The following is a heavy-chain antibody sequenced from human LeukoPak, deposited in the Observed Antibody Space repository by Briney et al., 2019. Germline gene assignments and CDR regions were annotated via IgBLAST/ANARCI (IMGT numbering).Heavy chain of an antibody. D-gene: IGHD3-22*01. J-gene: IGHJ1*01. Sequence: GGSLRLSCAASGFTFSSYWMHWVRQAPGKGLVWVSRINSDGSSANYADSVKGRFTISRDNAKNTLYLQMNSLRAEDTAVYYCARDSPGYYDSSGYHNAEYFQHWGQGTLVTVSS. CDR3: ARDSPGYYDSSGYHNAEYFQH. V-gene: IGHV3-74*01. CDR2: INSDGSSA. CDR1: GFTFSSYW.